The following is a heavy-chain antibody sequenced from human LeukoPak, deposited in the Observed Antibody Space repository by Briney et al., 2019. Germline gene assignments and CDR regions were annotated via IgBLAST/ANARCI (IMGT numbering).Heavy chain of an antibody. CDR1: GFTFSSYG. V-gene: IGHV3-30*18. Sequence: GGSLRLSCAASGFTFSSYGMHWVRQAPGKGLEWVAVTSYDRSNKYYADSVKGRFTISRDNSKNTLYLQMNSLRAEDTAVYYCAKDGIAYYDFWSGPYYYGMDVWGQGTTVTVSS. J-gene: IGHJ6*02. CDR3: AKDGIAYYDFWSGPYYYGMDV. D-gene: IGHD3-3*01. CDR2: TSYDRSNK.